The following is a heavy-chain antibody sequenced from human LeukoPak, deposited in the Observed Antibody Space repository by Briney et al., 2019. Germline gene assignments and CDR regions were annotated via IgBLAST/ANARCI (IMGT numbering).Heavy chain of an antibody. CDR1: GYTFTGDY. D-gene: IGHD6-19*01. CDR3: ASGGERYSSGWYGDY. V-gene: IGHV1-2*02. J-gene: IGHJ4*02. Sequence: ASVKVSCKASGYTFTGDYMHWVRQAPGQGLEWMGWINPNSGGTKYAQKFQGRVTMTRDTSISTAYMELSRLTSDDTAVYYCASGGERYSSGWYGDYWGQGTLVTVSS. CDR2: INPNSGGT.